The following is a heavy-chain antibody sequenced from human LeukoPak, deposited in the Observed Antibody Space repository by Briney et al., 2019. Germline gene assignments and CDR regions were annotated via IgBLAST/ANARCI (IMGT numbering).Heavy chain of an antibody. CDR3: ARETGLSSGWYDAPRYFDL. J-gene: IGHJ2*01. D-gene: IGHD6-19*01. Sequence: SETLSLTCTVSGGFIHSYYWSWIRQPPGKGLEWIGYIYYSGSTNYNPSLKSRVTISVDTSKNQFSLKLSSVTAADTAVYYCARETGLSSGWYDAPRYFDLWGRGTLVTVSS. CDR1: GGFIHSYY. V-gene: IGHV4-59*01. CDR2: IYYSGST.